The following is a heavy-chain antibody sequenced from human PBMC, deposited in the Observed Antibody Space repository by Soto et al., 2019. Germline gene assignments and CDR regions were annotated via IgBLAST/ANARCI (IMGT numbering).Heavy chain of an antibody. D-gene: IGHD1-26*01. CDR3: ARRGSGSYYDY. CDR2: IIGSGGST. CDR1: GFTFSSYA. V-gene: IGHV3-23*01. J-gene: IGHJ4*02. Sequence: EVQLLESGGGLVQPGGSLRLSCVASGFTFSSYAMRWVRQAPVKGLEWVSAIIGSGGSTYYAPSWKGWFTISRDNSKSTLYLQRNSLRAEDTAVYYCARRGSGSYYDYWGQGTLVTVSS.